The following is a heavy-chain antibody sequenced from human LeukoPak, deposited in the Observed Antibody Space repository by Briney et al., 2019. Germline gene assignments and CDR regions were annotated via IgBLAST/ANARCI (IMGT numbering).Heavy chain of an antibody. J-gene: IGHJ4*02. D-gene: IGHD5-12*01. CDR3: ARQPSPWGYDNKNTVDY. CDR2: IYPGDSCT. Sequence: GESLKISCRGSGYSFTSYWIGWGLQMPGEGVELRGRIYPGDSCTRYRPSFHGQVTISADKSISTAYLQWSSVKASATAMYYCARQPSPWGYDNKNTVDYWGQGTLVTVSS. V-gene: IGHV5-51*01. CDR1: GYSFTSYW.